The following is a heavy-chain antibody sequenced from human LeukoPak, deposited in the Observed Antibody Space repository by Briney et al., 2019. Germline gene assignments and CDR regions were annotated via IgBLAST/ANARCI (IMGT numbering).Heavy chain of an antibody. D-gene: IGHD1-26*01. Sequence: PGGSLRLSCAASGFTFSSYSMNWVRQAPGKGLEWVSSISSSGSTICYADSVKGRFTISRDNAKNSLYLQMNSLRAEDTAVYYCARERGIVGSDFDYWGQGTLVTVSS. CDR2: ISSSGSTI. V-gene: IGHV3-48*04. CDR1: GFTFSSYS. J-gene: IGHJ4*02. CDR3: ARERGIVGSDFDY.